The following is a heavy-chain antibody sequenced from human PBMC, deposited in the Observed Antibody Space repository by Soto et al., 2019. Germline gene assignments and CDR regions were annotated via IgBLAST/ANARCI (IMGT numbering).Heavy chain of an antibody. CDR1: GAAFSDYT. CDR2: VNRGGRT. CDR3: GRRKEDNVWGTYRYLDL. D-gene: IGHD3-16*02. Sequence: QVQLQQWGAGLVKPSATLSLTCGLSGAAFSDYTWSWVRQAPGGGLHWIGEVNRGGRTTYSPSLERRPTISVDPSRKQVSRELRAVAAADTASYYCGRRKEDNVWGTYRYLDLWGQGTLVTVSS. J-gene: IGHJ5*02. V-gene: IGHV4-34*01.